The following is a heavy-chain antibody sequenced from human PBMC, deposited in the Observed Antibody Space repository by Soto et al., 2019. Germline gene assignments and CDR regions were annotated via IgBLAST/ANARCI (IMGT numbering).Heavy chain of an antibody. CDR1: GYTFTSYD. D-gene: IGHD6-13*01. J-gene: IGHJ4*02. V-gene: IGHV1-8*01. CDR3: AREKSSWYDY. CDR2: MNPNSGIT. Sequence: QVQLVQSGAEVKKPGASVKVSCKASGYTFTSYDINWVRQATGQGLEWMGWMNPNSGITGYAQKFQGRVTMTRNTSMSTDYMELSSLSSEDTAVYYCAREKSSWYDYCGQRTLVNVSS.